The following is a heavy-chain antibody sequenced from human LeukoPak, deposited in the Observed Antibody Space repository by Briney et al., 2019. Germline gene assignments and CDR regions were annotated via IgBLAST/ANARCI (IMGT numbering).Heavy chain of an antibody. D-gene: IGHD5-18*01. Sequence: GGSLRLSCTASGFPFIEYSMNWVRQAPGKGLEWISYIEISSGNTKYADSVKGRFTISADNAKNSLYLQMNSLRVEDTAVYYCARDHNYAFDNWGQGTLVSVSS. CDR1: GFPFIEYS. V-gene: IGHV3-48*04. CDR2: IEISSGNT. CDR3: ARDHNYAFDN. J-gene: IGHJ4*02.